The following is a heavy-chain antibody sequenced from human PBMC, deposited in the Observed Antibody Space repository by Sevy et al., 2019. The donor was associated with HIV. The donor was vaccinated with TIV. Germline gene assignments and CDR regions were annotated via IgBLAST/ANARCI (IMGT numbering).Heavy chain of an antibody. CDR2: IKQDGSGK. CDR3: ARDQGYYGSGSYYNFQDGMDV. D-gene: IGHD3-10*01. V-gene: IGHV3-7*03. J-gene: IGHJ6*02. CDR1: GFTFSSYW. Sequence: GSLRLSCAASGFTFSSYWMSWVRQAPGKGLEWVANIKQDGSGKYYVDSVKGRFTISRDNAKNSLFLQMNSLRAEDTAVYYCARDQGYYGSGSYYNFQDGMDVWGQGTTVTVSS.